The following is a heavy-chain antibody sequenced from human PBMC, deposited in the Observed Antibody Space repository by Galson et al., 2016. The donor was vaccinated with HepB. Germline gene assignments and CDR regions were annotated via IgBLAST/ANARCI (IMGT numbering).Heavy chain of an antibody. CDR2: IGGGNGDT. CDR3: AREGQVNTGWYDY. V-gene: IGHV1-3*01. J-gene: IGHJ4*02. D-gene: IGHD6-19*01. CDR1: GYTFSAYV. Sequence: SVKVSCKASGYTFSAYVLHWVRQAPGQRLEWMGWIGGGNGDTKYSQNFQGRVSITRDTSASTAYMTVSSLRSEDTGVYYCAREGQVNTGWYDYWGQGTLVTVSS.